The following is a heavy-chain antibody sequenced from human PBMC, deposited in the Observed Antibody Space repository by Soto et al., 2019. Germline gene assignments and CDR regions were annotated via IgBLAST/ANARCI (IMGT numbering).Heavy chain of an antibody. Sequence: EVQLLESGGGLVQPGGSLRLSCAASGFTFSSYAMSWVRQAPGKGLEWVSAISGSGGSTYYADSVKGRFTISRDNSKNTLYLQMNSLRAEDTAVYYCAKDLAYCSGDCYSGAFDIWGQGTMVTVSS. D-gene: IGHD2-21*02. V-gene: IGHV3-23*01. J-gene: IGHJ3*02. CDR1: GFTFSSYA. CDR2: ISGSGGST. CDR3: AKDLAYCSGDCYSGAFDI.